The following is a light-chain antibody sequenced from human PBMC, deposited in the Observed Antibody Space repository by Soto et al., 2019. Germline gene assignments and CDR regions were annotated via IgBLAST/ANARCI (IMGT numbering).Light chain of an antibody. CDR1: QSVGSN. Sequence: EIVMTQSPATLSVSPGERATLSCRASQSVGSNLAWYQQKPGQAPRLLIYDAYTRATGIPARFSGSGSGTEFTLTISSLQSEDFAVYYCQQYNNWPPLTFGGGTKVEIK. CDR2: DAY. CDR3: QQYNNWPPLT. J-gene: IGKJ4*01. V-gene: IGKV3-15*01.